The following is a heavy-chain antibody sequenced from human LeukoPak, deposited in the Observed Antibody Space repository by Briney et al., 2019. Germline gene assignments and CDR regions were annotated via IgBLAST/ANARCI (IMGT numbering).Heavy chain of an antibody. CDR2: ISGSSSYI. J-gene: IGHJ5*02. V-gene: IGHV3-21*01. D-gene: IGHD3-22*01. CDR1: GFTFSNYY. Sequence: PGGSLRLSCAASGFTFSNYYMNWVRQAPGKGLEWVSSISGSSSYIYYADSVKGRFTISRDNAKNSLYLQMNSLRAEDTAVYYCARDVYYYDSSGFDPWGQGTVVTVSS. CDR3: ARDVYYYDSSGFDP.